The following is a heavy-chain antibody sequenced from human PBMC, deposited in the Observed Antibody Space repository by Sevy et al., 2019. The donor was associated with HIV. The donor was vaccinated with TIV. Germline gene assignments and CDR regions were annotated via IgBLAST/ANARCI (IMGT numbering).Heavy chain of an antibody. Sequence: GGSLRLSCAASGFTFNSYWMSWVRQAPGKGLEWVANIKQDGSEKYYVDSVKGRFTTSRDNSQNSLFLQMNTLGAEDTAVYYCAREGSPYDTYYYYYGMDVWGQGTTVTVSS. CDR1: GFTFNSYW. CDR2: IKQDGSEK. J-gene: IGHJ6*02. CDR3: AREGSPYDTYYYYYGMDV. D-gene: IGHD5-12*01. V-gene: IGHV3-7*01.